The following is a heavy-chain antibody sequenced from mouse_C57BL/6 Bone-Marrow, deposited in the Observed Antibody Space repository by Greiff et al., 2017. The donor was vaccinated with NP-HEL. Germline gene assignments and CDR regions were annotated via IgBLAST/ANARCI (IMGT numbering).Heavy chain of an antibody. CDR2: IDPENGDT. CDR3: TTNGDYVYYAMDY. J-gene: IGHJ4*01. V-gene: IGHV14-4*01. Sequence: VQLQQSGAELVRPGASVKLSCTASGFNIKDDYMHWVKQRPEQGLEWIGWIDPENGDTEYASKFQGKATITADTSSNTAYLQLSSLTSEDASVDYCTTNGDYVYYAMDYWGQGTSVTVSA. CDR1: GFNIKDDY. D-gene: IGHD2-13*01.